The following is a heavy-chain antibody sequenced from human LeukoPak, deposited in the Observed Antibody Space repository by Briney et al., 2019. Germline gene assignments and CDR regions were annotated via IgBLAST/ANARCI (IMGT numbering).Heavy chain of an antibody. D-gene: IGHD3-3*01. J-gene: IGHJ6*03. CDR3: ARDSYYDFWSGCHPQYYYYYMDV. CDR1: GGTFSSYA. CDR2: IIPIFGTA. Sequence: ASVKVSCKASGGTFSSYAISWVRQAPGQGLEWMGGIIPIFGTANYAQKFQGRVTITTDESTSTAYMELSSLRSEDTAVYYCARDSYYDFWSGCHPQYYYYYMDVWGKGTTVTVSS. V-gene: IGHV1-69*05.